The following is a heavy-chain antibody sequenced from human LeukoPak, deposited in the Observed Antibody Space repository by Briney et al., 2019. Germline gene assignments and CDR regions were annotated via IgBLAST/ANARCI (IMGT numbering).Heavy chain of an antibody. CDR3: ARDRFKVTSIFGVPHGWFDP. V-gene: IGHV1-2*02. J-gene: IGHJ5*02. CDR1: GYTFTDYY. Sequence: EASVKVSCKASGYTFTDYYMHWVRQAPGQGLEWMGWINPNSGGTNYAQKFQGRVTMTRDTSISTAYMELSRLRSDDTAVYYCARDRFKVTSIFGVPHGWFDPWGQGTLVTVSS. CDR2: INPNSGGT. D-gene: IGHD3-3*01.